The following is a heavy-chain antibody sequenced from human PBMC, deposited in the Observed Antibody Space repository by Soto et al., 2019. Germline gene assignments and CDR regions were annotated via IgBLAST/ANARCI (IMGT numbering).Heavy chain of an antibody. V-gene: IGHV3-48*01. CDR1: GFTFSSYS. Sequence: GGSLRLSCAASGFTFSSYSMNWVRQAPGKGLEWVSYISSSSSTIYYADSVKGRFTISRDNAKNSLYLQMNSLRSEDTAVYYCARVYSSVAEAFDIWGLGAMVT. D-gene: IGHD6-19*01. J-gene: IGHJ3*02. CDR3: ARVYSSVAEAFDI. CDR2: ISSSSSTI.